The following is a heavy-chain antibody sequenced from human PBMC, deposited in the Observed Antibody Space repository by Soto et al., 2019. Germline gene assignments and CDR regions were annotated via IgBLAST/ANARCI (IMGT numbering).Heavy chain of an antibody. D-gene: IGHD3-10*01. CDR2: IIPIFGTA. CDR1: GGTFSSYA. Sequence: ASVKVSCKASGGTFSSYAISWVRQAPGQGLEWMGGIIPIFGTANYAQKFQGRVTITADESTSTAYMELSSLRSEDTAVYYCARAWDRYGSGSLPILYYYYYGMDVWGQGTTVTVSS. CDR3: ARAWDRYGSGSLPILYYYYYGMDV. V-gene: IGHV1-69*13. J-gene: IGHJ6*02.